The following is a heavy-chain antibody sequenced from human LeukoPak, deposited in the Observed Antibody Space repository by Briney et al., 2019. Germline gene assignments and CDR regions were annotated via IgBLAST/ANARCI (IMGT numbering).Heavy chain of an antibody. V-gene: IGHV4-59*08. J-gene: IGHJ4*02. D-gene: IGHD5-24*01. CDR3: ARGARAGYNLEPFDY. Sequence: SETLSLTCTVSGGSMSSYYWSWIRQPPGKGLEWIGYIHYSGSTKYNPSLKSRVTISVDTSKNQFSLKLSSVTAADTAVYYCARGARAGYNLEPFDYWGQGTLVTVSS. CDR1: GGSMSSYY. CDR2: IHYSGST.